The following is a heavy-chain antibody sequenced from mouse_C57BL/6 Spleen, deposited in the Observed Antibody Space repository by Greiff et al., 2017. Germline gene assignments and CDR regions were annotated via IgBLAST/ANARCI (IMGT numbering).Heavy chain of an antibody. Sequence: VQLQQPGAELVRPRTSVKLSCKASGYTFTRYWLHWVQQRPGPGLEWIGVFDPSASYTNYHQKFKGKATLTVDTSSRTAYMQLSSLTSEDSAVYYCARRYYGSRDYGMDYWGQGTSVTVSS. CDR3: ARRYYGSRDYGMDY. D-gene: IGHD1-1*01. CDR2: FDPSASYT. J-gene: IGHJ4*01. V-gene: IGHV1-59*01. CDR1: GYTFTRYW.